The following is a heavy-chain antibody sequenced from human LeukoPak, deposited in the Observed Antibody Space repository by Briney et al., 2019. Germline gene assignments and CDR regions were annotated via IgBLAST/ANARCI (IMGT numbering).Heavy chain of an antibody. D-gene: IGHD3-22*01. Sequence: PGGSLRLSCEASGFTFSRYWMHWVRQAPGKGLVWVSRIKSDGKTNYAASVKGRFTISRDNAKNTVSLQMDSLRAEDTGVYYCARAPSEVGGYYPEYFRHWGQGTLVTVSS. CDR1: GFTFSRYW. V-gene: IGHV3-74*01. CDR2: IKSDGKT. CDR3: ARAPSEVGGYYPEYFRH. J-gene: IGHJ1*01.